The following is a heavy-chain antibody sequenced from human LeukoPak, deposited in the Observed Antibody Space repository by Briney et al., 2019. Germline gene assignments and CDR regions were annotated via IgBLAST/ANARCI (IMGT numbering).Heavy chain of an antibody. V-gene: IGHV1-46*01. CDR2: INPSGGST. D-gene: IGHD2-2*01. Sequence: ASVKVSCKASGYTFTSYYMHWVRQAPGQGLEWMGIINPSGGSTSYAQKFQGRVTMTRDTSTSTVYKELSSLRSEDTAVYYCARDKQLLSPSYAFDIWGQGTMVTVSS. CDR1: GYTFTSYY. CDR3: ARDKQLLSPSYAFDI. J-gene: IGHJ3*02.